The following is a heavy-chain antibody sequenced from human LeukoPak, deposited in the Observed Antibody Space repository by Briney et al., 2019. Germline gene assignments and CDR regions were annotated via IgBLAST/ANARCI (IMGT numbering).Heavy chain of an antibody. CDR1: GGSFSGYY. CDR2: INHSGST. CDR3: ARGPYCSSTSCPKGRYYYYYGMDV. D-gene: IGHD2-2*01. J-gene: IGHJ6*02. Sequence: SETLSLTCAVYGGSFSGYYWSWIRQPPGKGLEWIGEINHSGSTNYNPSLKSRVTISVNTSKNQFSLKLSSVIAADTAVYYCARGPYCSSTSCPKGRYYYYYGMDVWGQGTTVTVSS. V-gene: IGHV4-34*01.